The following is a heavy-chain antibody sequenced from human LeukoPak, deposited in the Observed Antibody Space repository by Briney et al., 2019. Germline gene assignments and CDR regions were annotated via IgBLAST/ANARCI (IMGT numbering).Heavy chain of an antibody. Sequence: PSETLSLTCNVSGVSISSYYWSWIRQPAGKGLEWIGHIYSSGSTNYNPSLQSRVTLSLGTSKNQFSLKLSSVTAADTAVYYCVRGLPSGWSHWFDPWGQGTLVTVSP. CDR2: IYSSGST. V-gene: IGHV4-4*07. J-gene: IGHJ5*02. CDR3: VRGLPSGWSHWFDP. D-gene: IGHD6-19*01. CDR1: GVSISSYY.